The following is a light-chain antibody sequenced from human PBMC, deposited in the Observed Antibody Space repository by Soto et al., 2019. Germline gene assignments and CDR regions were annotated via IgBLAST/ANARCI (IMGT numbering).Light chain of an antibody. CDR3: QSYDNSLSGSRV. CDR2: GNR. V-gene: IGLV1-40*01. CDR1: SSNLGAGYD. Sequence: QSVLTQPPSVSGAPGQRVTISCTGNSSNLGAGYDVHWYQQLPGAAPKLVIFGNRNRPSGVPERFSGSKSGMSASLAITGLQAADEANYYCQSYDNSLSGSRVFGGGTKVTVL. J-gene: IGLJ3*02.